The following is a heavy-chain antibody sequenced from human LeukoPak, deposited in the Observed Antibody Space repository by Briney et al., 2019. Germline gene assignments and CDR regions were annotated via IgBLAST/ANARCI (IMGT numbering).Heavy chain of an antibody. Sequence: SETLSLTCTVPGGSISSGGYYWTWIRQHPGKGLEWIGYISYSGSTHYNPSLKSRVSISVDTSKNQFSLKLSSVTAADTAVYYCARDHDQRNYYYGMDVWGQGTTVTVSS. CDR2: ISYSGST. D-gene: IGHD3-16*01. V-gene: IGHV4-31*03. CDR3: ARDHDQRNYYYGMDV. J-gene: IGHJ6*01. CDR1: GGSISSGGYY.